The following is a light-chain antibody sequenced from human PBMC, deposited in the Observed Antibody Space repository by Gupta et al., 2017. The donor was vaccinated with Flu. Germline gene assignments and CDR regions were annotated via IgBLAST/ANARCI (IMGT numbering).Light chain of an antibody. V-gene: IGKV3-20*01. CDR1: QSVNSRF. Sequence: ATLACSARQSVNSRFLAWYQQQHDQAPRLLIYGASNRGAGIPDRFNGSGCGTDFTLTISRLVPEDFAVSYCQQYGSTPPAFTFGQGTKLEIK. J-gene: IGKJ2*01. CDR3: QQYGSTPPAFT. CDR2: GAS.